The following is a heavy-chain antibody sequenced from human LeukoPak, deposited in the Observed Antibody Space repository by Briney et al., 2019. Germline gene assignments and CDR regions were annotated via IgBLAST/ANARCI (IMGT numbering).Heavy chain of an antibody. CDR3: ASMDNSGLNN. J-gene: IGHJ4*02. D-gene: IGHD3-22*01. CDR2: IYYSGST. Sequence: SETLSLTCTVSGGSISSDNCSWVRQPPGKGLEWIGYIYYSGSTNYNPSLESRVTISVDTSKNQFSLKLSSVTAADTAVYYCASMDNSGLNNWGPGTLVTVSS. V-gene: IGHV4-59*01. CDR1: GGSISSDN.